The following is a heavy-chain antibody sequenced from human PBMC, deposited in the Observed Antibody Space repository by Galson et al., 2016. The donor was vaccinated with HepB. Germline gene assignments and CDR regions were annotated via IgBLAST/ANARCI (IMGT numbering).Heavy chain of an antibody. J-gene: IGHJ4*02. CDR2: ITGGGGTT. Sequence: SLRLSCAASGFIFSTYAMSWVRQAPGKGLELVSGITGGGGTTHYADSVKGRFTISRENSKSTLHLQMNSLRAEDTAIYYCAKALAPYCSGGSCFRGFDSWGRGTLVTVSS. D-gene: IGHD2-8*02. CDR1: GFIFSTYA. CDR3: AKALAPYCSGGSCFRGFDS. V-gene: IGHV3-23*01.